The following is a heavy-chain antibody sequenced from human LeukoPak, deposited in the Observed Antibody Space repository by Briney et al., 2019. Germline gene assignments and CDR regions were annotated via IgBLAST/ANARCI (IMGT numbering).Heavy chain of an antibody. CDR3: ARPLWFGELFWFDP. CDR1: GDSVTSNSAA. Sequence: SQTLSLTCAISGDSVTSNSAAWNWIRQSPSRGLEWLGRTYYRSKWYNDYAVSVKSRITINPDTSKNQFSLQLNSVTPEDTAVYYCARPLWFGELFWFDPWGQGTLVTVSS. J-gene: IGHJ5*02. D-gene: IGHD3-10*01. CDR2: TYYRSKWYN. V-gene: IGHV6-1*01.